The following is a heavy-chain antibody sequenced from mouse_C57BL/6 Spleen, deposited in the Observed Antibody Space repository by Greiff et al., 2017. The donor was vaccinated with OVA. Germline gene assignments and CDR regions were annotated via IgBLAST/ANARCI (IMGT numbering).Heavy chain of an antibody. D-gene: IGHD1-1*01. J-gene: IGHJ1*03. CDR1: GFNIKDYY. V-gene: IGHV14-1*01. Sequence: EVQLQQSGAELVRPGASVKLSCTASGFNIKDYYMHWVKQRPEQGLEWIGRIDPEDGDTEYAPKFQGKATMTADTSSNTAYLQRSSLTSEDTAVYYCYGSRGYWYFDVWGTGTTVTVSS. CDR3: YGSRGYWYFDV. CDR2: IDPEDGDT.